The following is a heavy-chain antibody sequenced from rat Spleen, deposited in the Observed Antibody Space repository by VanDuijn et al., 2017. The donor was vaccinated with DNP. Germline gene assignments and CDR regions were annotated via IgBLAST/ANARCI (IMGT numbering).Heavy chain of an antibody. CDR2: INIDGTTT. CDR1: GFTFSNYW. J-gene: IGHJ3*01. D-gene: IGHD1-12*03. Sequence: EVQLVETGGGLVQPGRSLQLSCVASGFTFSNYWMYWIRQAPGKGLEWVASINIDGTTTYYRDSVKGRFTISRDNAKNTLFLQMDSLRSEDTATYYCATSGYGYDGYPFAYWGQGTLVTVSS. CDR3: ATSGYGYDGYPFAY. V-gene: IGHV5-58*01.